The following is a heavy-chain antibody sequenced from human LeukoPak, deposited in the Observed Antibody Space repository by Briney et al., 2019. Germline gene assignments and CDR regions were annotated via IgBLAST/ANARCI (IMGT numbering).Heavy chain of an antibody. V-gene: IGHV3-33*01. CDR3: ARGGPKDYFDY. CDR1: GFSFSSYG. Sequence: PGGSLRLSCAASGFSFSSYGMHWVRQAPGKGLEWVAVIWYDGSNKYYADSVKGRFTISRDNSKNTLYLQMNSLRAEDTAVYYCARGGPKDYFDYWGQGTLVTVSS. J-gene: IGHJ4*02. CDR2: IWYDGSNK.